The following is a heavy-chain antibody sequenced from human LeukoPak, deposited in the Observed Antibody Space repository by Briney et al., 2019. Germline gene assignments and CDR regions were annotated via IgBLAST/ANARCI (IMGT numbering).Heavy chain of an antibody. J-gene: IGHJ5*02. V-gene: IGHV4-59*01. Sequence: SETLSLTCTVSGGSMNNYYWSWIRQPPGKGLEWIGNVYYSGSADSNPSLKSRVTMSVDTSKNQFSMKLSSVTAADTAVYYCARGGTPITMIVVESNWFDPWGQGTRVTVSS. D-gene: IGHD3-22*01. CDR2: VYYSGSA. CDR3: ARGGTPITMIVVESNWFDP. CDR1: GGSMNNYY.